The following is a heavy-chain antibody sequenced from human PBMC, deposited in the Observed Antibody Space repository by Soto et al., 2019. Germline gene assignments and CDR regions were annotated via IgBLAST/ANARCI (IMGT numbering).Heavy chain of an antibody. CDR3: ERSRKDIVVVVVHAYYGMDV. CDR1: GGTFSSYA. CDR2: NIPIFGTA. Sequence: QVQLVQSGAEVKKPGSSVKVSCKASGGTFSSYAISWVRQAPGQGLEWMGGNIPIFGTANYAQKFQGRVTITADESTGTAYMELSSLRSDDTAVYYCERSRKDIVVVVVHAYYGMDVWGQGTTVTVSS. J-gene: IGHJ6*02. D-gene: IGHD2-15*01. V-gene: IGHV1-69*12.